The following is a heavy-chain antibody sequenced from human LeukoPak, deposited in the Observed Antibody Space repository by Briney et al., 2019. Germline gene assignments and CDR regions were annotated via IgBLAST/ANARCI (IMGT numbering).Heavy chain of an antibody. D-gene: IGHD2-2*01. V-gene: IGHV3-7*01. CDR1: GFTFSIYW. CDR3: AREGRYCSSTSCSGHNWFDP. CDR2: IKQDGSEK. Sequence: GGSLRLSCAAPGFTFSIYWMSWVRQAPGKGLEWVANIKQDGSEKYHVDSVKGRFTISRDNAKNSLYLQMNSLRAEDTAVYYCAREGRYCSSTSCSGHNWFDPWGQGTLVIVSS. J-gene: IGHJ5*02.